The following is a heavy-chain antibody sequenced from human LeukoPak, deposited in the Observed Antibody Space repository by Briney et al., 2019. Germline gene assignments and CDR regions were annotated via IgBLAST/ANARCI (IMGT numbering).Heavy chain of an antibody. J-gene: IGHJ4*02. CDR1: GDSVSNNNAA. D-gene: IGHD2-15*01. CDR3: AREGRRISGGTLSLDY. CDR2: TFYRSKWYY. Sequence: SQTLSLTCGISGDSVSNNNAAWNWIRQSPSRGLEWLGRTFYRSKWYYDYAVSVKSRITINSDTSKNQFSLQLTYVTPEDTAVYYCAREGRRISGGTLSLDYWGQGTLVTVSP. V-gene: IGHV6-1*01.